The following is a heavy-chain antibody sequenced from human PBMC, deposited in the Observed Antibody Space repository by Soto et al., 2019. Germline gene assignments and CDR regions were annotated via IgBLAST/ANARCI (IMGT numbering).Heavy chain of an antibody. V-gene: IGHV4-34*01. CDR3: AREKSRLGYSSSWYKVNWFDP. CDR2: INHSGST. CDR1: GGSFSGYY. D-gene: IGHD6-13*01. J-gene: IGHJ5*02. Sequence: SETLSLTCAVYGGSFSGYYWSWIRQPPGKGLEWIGEINHSGSTNYNPSLKSRVTISVDTSKNQFSLKLSSVTAADTAVYYCAREKSRLGYSSSWYKVNWFDPWGQGTLVTVSS.